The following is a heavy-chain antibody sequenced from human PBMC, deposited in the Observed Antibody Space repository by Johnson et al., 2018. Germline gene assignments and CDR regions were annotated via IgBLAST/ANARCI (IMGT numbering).Heavy chain of an antibody. Sequence: QVQLQQWGAGLLKPSETLSLTCAVYGGSFSGYYWSWIRQPPGKGLEWIGEINHSGSTNYNPSLKSRVTISGATSKNQFSLKRSPVTAADTAVYYCARELYCSGGSCYNGMFQHWGQGTLVTVSS. CDR2: INHSGST. CDR3: ARELYCSGGSCYNGMFQH. CDR1: GGSFSGYY. J-gene: IGHJ1*01. V-gene: IGHV4-34*01. D-gene: IGHD2-15*01.